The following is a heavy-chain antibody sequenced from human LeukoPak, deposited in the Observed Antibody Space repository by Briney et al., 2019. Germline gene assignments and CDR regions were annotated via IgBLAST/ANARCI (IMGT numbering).Heavy chain of an antibody. D-gene: IGHD3-10*01. V-gene: IGHV5-51*01. J-gene: IGHJ4*02. CDR1: GYTFTTYW. CDR3: SRHENSYGSGGYYDS. CDR2: IYPGDSDT. Sequence: GESLKISCKASGYTFTTYWIAWVRQMPGKGLEYMGRIYPGDSDTRYSPSFQGQVTISADESITTAYLQWSSLEASDPAVYYGSRHENSYGSGGYYDSWGQGTLDTVS.